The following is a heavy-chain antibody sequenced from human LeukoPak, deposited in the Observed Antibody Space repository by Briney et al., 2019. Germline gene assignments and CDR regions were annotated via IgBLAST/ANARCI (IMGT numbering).Heavy chain of an antibody. D-gene: IGHD3-22*01. J-gene: IGHJ5*02. Sequence: GESLRLSCAASGFTFSRYWIHWVRQAPGKGLEWVSRINPDGSTTIYADSVKGRFTISRDNAKNTVYLQMNSLRAEDTAVYYCARVLSGSWDWFDPWGQGTLVTVSS. CDR2: INPDGSTT. CDR3: ARVLSGSWDWFDP. CDR1: GFTFSRYW. V-gene: IGHV3-74*01.